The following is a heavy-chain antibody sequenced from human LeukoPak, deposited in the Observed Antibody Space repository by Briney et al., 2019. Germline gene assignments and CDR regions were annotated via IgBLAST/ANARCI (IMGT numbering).Heavy chain of an antibody. Sequence: ASAKVSCKASGYTFTSYYMHWVRQAPGQGLEWMGVINPSGGSTSYAQKFQGRVTMTRDTSTSTVYMELSSLSSADTAVYYCARDGRFSYGDYVGPASSWFDPWGQGTLVTVSS. D-gene: IGHD4-17*01. CDR1: GYTFTSYY. CDR2: INPSGGST. V-gene: IGHV1-46*01. CDR3: ARDGRFSYGDYVGPASSWFDP. J-gene: IGHJ5*02.